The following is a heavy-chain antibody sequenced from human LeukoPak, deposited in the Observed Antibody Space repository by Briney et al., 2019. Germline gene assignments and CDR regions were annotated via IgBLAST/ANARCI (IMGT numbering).Heavy chain of an antibody. J-gene: IGHJ3*02. D-gene: IGHD3-22*01. CDR3: ARDYSLLRAFDI. V-gene: IGHV3-30*04. CDR2: ISYDRSNK. CDR1: GFTFSSYA. Sequence: GGSLRLSCAASGFTFSSYAMHWVRQAPGKGLEWVAVISYDRSNKYYADSVKGRFTISRDNAKNSLYLQMNSLRAEDTAVYYCARDYSLLRAFDIWGQGTMVTVSS.